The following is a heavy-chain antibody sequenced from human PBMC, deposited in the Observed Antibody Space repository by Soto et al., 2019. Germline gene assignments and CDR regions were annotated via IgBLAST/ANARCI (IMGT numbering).Heavy chain of an antibody. V-gene: IGHV1-69*01. Sequence: QVQLMQSGAEVKKPGSSVKVSCKASGGTFSSYAISWVRQAPGQGLEWMGGIIPIFGTANYAQKFQGRVTVTADESTSTAYMELSSLRSEDTAGYYWARARRDSSSSVFIWAVLIYWGQGTLVTVSS. CDR2: IIPIFGTA. CDR1: GGTFSSYA. CDR3: ARARRDSSSSVFIWAVLIY. D-gene: IGHD6-13*01. J-gene: IGHJ4*02.